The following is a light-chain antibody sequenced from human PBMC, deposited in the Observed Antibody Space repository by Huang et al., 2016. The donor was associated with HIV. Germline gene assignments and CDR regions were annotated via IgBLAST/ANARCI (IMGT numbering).Light chain of an antibody. V-gene: IGKV3-15*01. J-gene: IGKJ3*01. Sequence: EIVMTQSPATLSVSPGERATLSCRASQSVSSNLAWYQQNPGQAPRLLIYGASTRATGIPARFSGSGSGTEFTLTISSLQSEDCAVYYCQQYNNWPRTFGPGTKVDIK. CDR2: GAS. CDR1: QSVSSN. CDR3: QQYNNWPRT.